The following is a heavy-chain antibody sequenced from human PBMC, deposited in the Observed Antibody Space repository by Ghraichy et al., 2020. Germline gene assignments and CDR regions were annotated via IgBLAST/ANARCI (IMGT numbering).Heavy chain of an antibody. CDR3: VRVVPRKQSWLGYIDY. D-gene: IGHD3-22*01. V-gene: IGHV3-64D*06. Sequence: GGSRRLSCSVSGFTFRTYSMYWVRQAPGKGLEYVAAIGTVGLTTYYTDSVKGRFAISSDSSKITLFLQMSSLRPEDTAIYYCVRVVPRKQSWLGYIDYWGQGTLVTVSS. J-gene: IGHJ4*02. CDR2: IGTVGLTT. CDR1: GFTFRTYS.